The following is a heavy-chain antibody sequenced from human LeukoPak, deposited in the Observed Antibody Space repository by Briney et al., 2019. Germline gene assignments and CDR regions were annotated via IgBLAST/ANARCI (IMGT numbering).Heavy chain of an antibody. J-gene: IGHJ4*02. D-gene: IGHD3-10*01. CDR2: MNPNSGNT. CDR3: AKVHRALLWFGELLSYFDY. Sequence: GASVKVSCKASGYTFTSYDINWVRQATGQGLEWMGWMNPNSGNTGYAQKFQGRVTMTRNTSISTAYMELSSLRAEDTAVYYCAKVHRALLWFGELLSYFDYWGQGTLVTVSS. CDR1: GYTFTSYD. V-gene: IGHV1-8*01.